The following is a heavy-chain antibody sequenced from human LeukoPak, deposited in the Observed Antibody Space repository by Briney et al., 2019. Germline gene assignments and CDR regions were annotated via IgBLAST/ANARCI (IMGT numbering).Heavy chain of an antibody. Sequence: SVKVSCKASGGTFSSYAISWVRQAPGQGLEWMGGIIPIFGTANYAQKFQGRVTITTDESTSTAYMELSSLRSEDTAVYYCARGVVPAAPLDYWGQGTLVTVSS. CDR1: GGTFSSYA. D-gene: IGHD2-2*01. CDR2: IIPIFGTA. J-gene: IGHJ4*02. V-gene: IGHV1-69*05. CDR3: ARGVVPAAPLDY.